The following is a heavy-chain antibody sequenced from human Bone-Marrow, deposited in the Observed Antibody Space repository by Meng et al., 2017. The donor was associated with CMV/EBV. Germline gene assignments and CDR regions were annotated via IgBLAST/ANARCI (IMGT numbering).Heavy chain of an antibody. Sequence: GESLKISCAASGFTFSSYWMHWVRQAPGKGLVWVSRINSDGSSTSYADSVKGRFTISRDNAKNTLYLQMNSLRAEDTAVYYCAKLEYSSSWYLDYWGQGTLVTVSS. CDR3: AKLEYSSSWYLDY. CDR1: GFTFSSYW. V-gene: IGHV3-74*01. CDR2: INSDGSST. D-gene: IGHD6-13*01. J-gene: IGHJ4*02.